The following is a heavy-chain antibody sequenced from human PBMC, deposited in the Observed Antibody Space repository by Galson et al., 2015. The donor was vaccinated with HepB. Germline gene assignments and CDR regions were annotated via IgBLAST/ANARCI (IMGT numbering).Heavy chain of an antibody. D-gene: IGHD2-2*02. V-gene: IGHV3-23*01. CDR2: ISGSGGST. Sequence: SLRLSCAASGFTFSSYAMSWVRQAPGKGLEWVPAISGSGGSTYYADSVKGRFTISRDNSKNTLYLQMNSPRAEDTAVYYCAKGYCSSTSCYMFDYWGQGTLVTVSS. CDR3: AKGYCSSTSCYMFDY. J-gene: IGHJ4*02. CDR1: GFTFSSYA.